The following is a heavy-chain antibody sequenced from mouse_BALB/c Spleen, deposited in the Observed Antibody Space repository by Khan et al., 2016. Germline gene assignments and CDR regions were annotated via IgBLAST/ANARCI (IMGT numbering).Heavy chain of an antibody. CDR1: GFTFSDAW. V-gene: IGHV6-6*01. Sequence: EVKLEVSGGGLVQPGGSMKLSCAAAGFTFSDAWMDWVRQSPEKGLEWVAEIRGKANNHATFYPESVKGRFTISRDDSKSSVYLQMNSLRPEDTGIYYCTMHHFGYGSTYYFFDFWGQGTTLTVSS. D-gene: IGHD1-1*01. CDR2: IRGKANNHAT. J-gene: IGHJ2*01. CDR3: TMHHFGYGSTYYFFDF.